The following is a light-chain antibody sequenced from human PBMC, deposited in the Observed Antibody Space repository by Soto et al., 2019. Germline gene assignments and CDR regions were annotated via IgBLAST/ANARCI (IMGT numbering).Light chain of an antibody. J-gene: IGLJ3*02. V-gene: IGLV1-40*01. Sequence: QAVVTQPPSMSGAPGQRVTISCTGSSSNIGAGYDVHWYQHLPGTAPKLLIYGNTNRPSGVPDRFPGSKSGTSASLAITGLQAEDEADYYCQSHDSSLNSWVFGGGTK. CDR2: GNT. CDR3: QSHDSSLNSWV. CDR1: SSNIGAGYD.